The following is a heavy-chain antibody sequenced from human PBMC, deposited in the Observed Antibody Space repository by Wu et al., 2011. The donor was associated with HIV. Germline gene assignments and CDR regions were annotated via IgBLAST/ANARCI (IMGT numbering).Heavy chain of an antibody. CDR1: GYLFTGYY. CDR2: INPDSGDT. CDR3: ARSPAWFGDLYFDN. D-gene: IGHD3-10*01. V-gene: IGHV1-2*02. J-gene: IGHJ5*02. Sequence: QVQLIQSGAEVQKPGAFVKVSCKASGYLFTGYYIHWMRQGPGQGLQWMGWINPDSGDTNFAQMFQGRVSMTRDTSIKTAAMDLSSLTSDDTAVYYCARSPAWFGDLYFDNWGQGTLVTVSS.